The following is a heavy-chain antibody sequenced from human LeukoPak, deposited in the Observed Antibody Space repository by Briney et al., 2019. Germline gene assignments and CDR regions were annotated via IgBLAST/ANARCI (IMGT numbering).Heavy chain of an antibody. D-gene: IGHD4-11*01. V-gene: IGHV5-51*01. Sequence: GESLKISCKGSGYSFTSYWIGWVRQMPGKGLEWMGIIYPGVSDTRYSPSFQGQVTISADKSIGTAYMQWSSLKASDTAMYYCARRYSDSQIDYWGQGTLVTVSS. CDR2: IYPGVSDT. CDR1: GYSFTSYW. CDR3: ARRYSDSQIDY. J-gene: IGHJ4*02.